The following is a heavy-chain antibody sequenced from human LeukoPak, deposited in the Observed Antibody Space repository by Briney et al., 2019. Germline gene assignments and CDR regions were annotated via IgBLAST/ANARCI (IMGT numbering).Heavy chain of an antibody. CDR3: ARVDYDFWSGYYTGTAFDI. J-gene: IGHJ3*02. V-gene: IGHV4-59*01. CDR2: ST. Sequence: STNYNPSLNSRVTISVDTSKNQFSLNLSSVTAADTAVYYCARVDYDFWSGYYTGTAFDIWGQGTMVTLSS. D-gene: IGHD3-3*01.